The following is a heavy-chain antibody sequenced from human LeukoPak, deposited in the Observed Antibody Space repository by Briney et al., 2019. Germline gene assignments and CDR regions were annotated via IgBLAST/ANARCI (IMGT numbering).Heavy chain of an antibody. D-gene: IGHD3-3*01. Sequence: GGSLRLSCAASGFTFSSYAMRWVRQAPGKGLEWVAVISYDGSNKYYADSVKGRFTISRDNSKNTLYLQMNSLRAEDTAVYYCATTTYYDFWSGYYTGTKYYFDYWGQGTLVTVSS. J-gene: IGHJ4*02. V-gene: IGHV3-30*01. CDR1: GFTFSSYA. CDR2: ISYDGSNK. CDR3: ATTTYYDFWSGYYTGTKYYFDY.